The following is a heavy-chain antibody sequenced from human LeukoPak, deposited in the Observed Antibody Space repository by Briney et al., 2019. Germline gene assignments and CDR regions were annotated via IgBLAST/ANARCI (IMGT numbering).Heavy chain of an antibody. V-gene: IGHV1-18*01. CDR1: GYTFTIYG. CDR2: ISAYNANT. CDR3: ARELAAVLDY. Sequence: VASVTVSYRASGYTFTIYGMSGVRQAPGQGLEGMGWISAYNANTNYAQKLQGRVTMTTDTSTSTAYMELRSLRSDDTAVYYCARELAAVLDYWGQGTLVTVSS. J-gene: IGHJ4*02. D-gene: IGHD6-25*01.